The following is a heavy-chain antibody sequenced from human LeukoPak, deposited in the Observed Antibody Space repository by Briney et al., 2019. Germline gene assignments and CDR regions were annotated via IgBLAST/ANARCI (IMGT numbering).Heavy chain of an antibody. V-gene: IGHV4-59*01. D-gene: IGHD3-16*01. J-gene: IGHJ5*02. Sequence: SETLSLTCTVSGGSISSYYWSWIRQPPGKGLEWIGYIYYSGSTNYNPSLKSRVTISVDTSKNQFSLKLSSVTAAETAVYYCARESGSYLWRSWLNPWGQGTLVTVSS. CDR1: GGSISSYY. CDR2: IYYSGST. CDR3: ARESGSYLWRSWLNP.